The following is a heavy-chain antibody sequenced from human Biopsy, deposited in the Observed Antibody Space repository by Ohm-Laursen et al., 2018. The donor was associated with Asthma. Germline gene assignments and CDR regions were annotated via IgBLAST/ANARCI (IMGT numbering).Heavy chain of an antibody. D-gene: IGHD3-10*01. Sequence: ASVKVSCKASGYIFTSYYMHWVRQAPGQGLEWMGIINPSGGSTSYTQKFQGRVTITRDTSASTAYMDLSSLRSEDTAVYYCARTYYDVFAIWGQGTMVTVSS. CDR1: GYIFTSYY. CDR2: INPSGGST. J-gene: IGHJ3*02. V-gene: IGHV1-46*01. CDR3: ARTYYDVFAI.